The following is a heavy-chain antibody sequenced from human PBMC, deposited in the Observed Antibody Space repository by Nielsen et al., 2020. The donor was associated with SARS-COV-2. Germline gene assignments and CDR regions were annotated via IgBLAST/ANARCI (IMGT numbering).Heavy chain of an antibody. CDR1: GGTFSSYA. V-gene: IGHV1-69*13. CDR2: IIPIFGTA. D-gene: IGHD2-15*01. CDR3: ARDLVAARDYYYGMDV. J-gene: IGHJ6*02. Sequence: SVQVSCKASGGTFSSYAISWVRQAPGQGLEWMGGIIPIFGTANYAQKFQGRVTITADESTSTAYMELSSLRSEDTAVYYCARDLVAARDYYYGMDVWGQGTTVTVSS.